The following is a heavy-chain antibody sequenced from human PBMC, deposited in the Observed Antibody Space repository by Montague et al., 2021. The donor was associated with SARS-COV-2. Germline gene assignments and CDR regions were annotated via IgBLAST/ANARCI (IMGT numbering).Heavy chain of an antibody. CDR1: GFTFSGYG. CDR3: ARPGDISRWYSHLHF. J-gene: IGHJ4*03. D-gene: IGHD6-13*01. V-gene: IGHV3-64*01. Sequence: SLRLSCAASGFTFSGYGLFWVRLAPGKGLEYVSAISSDGAATYYGNSVEGGFTISRDNSKNTVYLQMSSLRTEDMAVYYCARPGDISRWYSHLHFWGQGTPVTVSS. CDR2: ISSDGAAT.